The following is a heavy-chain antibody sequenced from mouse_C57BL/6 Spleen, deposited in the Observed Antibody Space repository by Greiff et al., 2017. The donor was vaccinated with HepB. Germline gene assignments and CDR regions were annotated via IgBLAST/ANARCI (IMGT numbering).Heavy chain of an antibody. D-gene: IGHD1-1*01. CDR2: IWSDGST. V-gene: IGHV2-6-1*01. CDR1: GFSLTSYG. J-gene: IGHJ4*01. Sequence: QVQLKESGPGLVAPSQSLSITCTVSGFSLTSYGVHWVRQPPGKGLEWLVVIWSDGSTTYNSALKSRLSISKDNSKSQVFLKMNSLQTDDTAMYYCARQSPYYYGSSYAMDYWGQGTSVTVSS. CDR3: ARQSPYYYGSSYAMDY.